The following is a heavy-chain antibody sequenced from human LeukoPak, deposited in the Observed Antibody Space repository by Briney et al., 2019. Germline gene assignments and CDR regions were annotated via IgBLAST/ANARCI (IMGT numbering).Heavy chain of an antibody. D-gene: IGHD6-19*01. CDR2: INHSGST. V-gene: IGHV4-34*01. J-gene: IGHJ4*02. CDR3: ARGQWLVPNY. CDR1: GGSFSGYY. Sequence: SETLSLTCAVYGGSFSGYYWSWIRLPPGKGLEWIGEINHSGSTNYNPSLKSRVTISVDTSKNQFSLKLSSVTAADTAVYYCARGQWLVPNYWGQGTLVTVSS.